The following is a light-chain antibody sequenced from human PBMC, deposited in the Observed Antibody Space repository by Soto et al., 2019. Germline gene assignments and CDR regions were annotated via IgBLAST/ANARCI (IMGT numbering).Light chain of an antibody. CDR2: KAS. CDR1: QSISSW. V-gene: IGKV1-5*03. J-gene: IGKJ3*01. Sequence: DIQMTQSPSTLSASVGDRVTITCRASQSISSWLAWYQQKPGKAPKLLIYKASSLESGVPSRFSGSGSGTEFTLTISSLQPDDFATYYCQQYNSYSLFTFGPVTIVDIK. CDR3: QQYNSYSLFT.